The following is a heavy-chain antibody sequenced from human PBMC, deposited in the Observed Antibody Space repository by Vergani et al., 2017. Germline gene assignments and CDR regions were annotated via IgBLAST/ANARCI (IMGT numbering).Heavy chain of an antibody. Sequence: QVQLQESGPGLVKPSETLSLTCTVSGVSISSYYWSWIRQPPGKGLEWIGYIYYSGSTNYNPSLKSRVTISVDTSKNQFALKLSSVTAADTAVYYCARFSGYDYVLAYWGQGTLVTVSS. CDR1: GVSISSYY. V-gene: IGHV4-59*01. J-gene: IGHJ4*02. CDR3: ARFSGYDYVLAY. CDR2: IYYSGST. D-gene: IGHD5-12*01.